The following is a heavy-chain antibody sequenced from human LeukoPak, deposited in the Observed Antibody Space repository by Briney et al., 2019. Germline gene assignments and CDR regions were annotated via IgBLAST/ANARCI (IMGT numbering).Heavy chain of an antibody. CDR1: GFTFSSYI. V-gene: IGHV3-49*03. Sequence: RTGGSLRLSCAASGFTFSSYIINWFRQAPGKGLEWVGFIRSKAYGGTTEYAASVKGRFTISRDDSKSIAYLQMNSLKTEDTAVYYCTSVYSYGYWAHIWGQGTLVTVSS. D-gene: IGHD5-18*01. CDR3: TSVYSYGYWAHI. CDR2: IRSKAYGGTT. J-gene: IGHJ4*02.